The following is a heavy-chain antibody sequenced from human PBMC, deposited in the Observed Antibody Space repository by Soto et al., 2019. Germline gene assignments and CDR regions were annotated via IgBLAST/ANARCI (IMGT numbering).Heavy chain of an antibody. V-gene: IGHV1-69*13. CDR3: ARAGIAAAGIYYYYYGMDV. CDR1: GGTFSSYA. Sequence: VKVSCKASGGTFSSYAISWVRQAPGQGLEWMGGIIPIFGTANYAQKFQGRVTITADESTSTAYMELSSLRSEDTAVYYCARAGIAAAGIYYYYYGMDVWGQGTTVTVS. J-gene: IGHJ6*02. CDR2: IIPIFGTA. D-gene: IGHD6-13*01.